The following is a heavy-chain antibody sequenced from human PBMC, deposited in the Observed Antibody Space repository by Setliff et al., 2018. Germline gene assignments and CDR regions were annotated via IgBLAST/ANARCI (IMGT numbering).Heavy chain of an antibody. CDR3: ATSGFCGAGSCYSFDD. V-gene: IGHV4-34*01. J-gene: IGHJ4*02. Sequence: SETLSLTCGVSGGSGSFSGYYWSWIRQPPGKGLEWIGEISPVGSTIYNPSLRGRVTMSVDTSNKRSSLNLTPVTAADTAVYYCATSGFCGAGSCYSFDDWGQGALGTVSS. CDR2: ISPVGST. D-gene: IGHD2-15*01. CDR1: GGSGSFSGYY.